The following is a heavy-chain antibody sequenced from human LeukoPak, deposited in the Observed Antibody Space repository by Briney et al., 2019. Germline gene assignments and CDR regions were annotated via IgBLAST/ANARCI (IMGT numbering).Heavy chain of an antibody. CDR3: ARSGGRGNYYYYYGMDV. J-gene: IGHJ6*02. CDR2: INPISGGT. D-gene: IGHD3-16*01. Sequence: ASVKVSCKASGYTFTGYYMHWVRQAPGQGLEWMGWINPISGGTNYAQKLQGRVIMTRDTSISTAYMELSRLRSDDTAVYYCARSGGRGNYYYYYGMDVWGQGTTVTVSS. V-gene: IGHV1-2*02. CDR1: GYTFTGYY.